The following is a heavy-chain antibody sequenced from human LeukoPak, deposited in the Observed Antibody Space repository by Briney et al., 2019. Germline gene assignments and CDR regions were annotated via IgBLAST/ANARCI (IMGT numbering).Heavy chain of an antibody. Sequence: ASVKVSCKASGGTFSSYGISWVRQAPGQGLEWMGWISAYNGNTNYAQKLQGRVTMTTDTSTSTAYMELRSLRSDDTAVYYCARDAGIMITFGGVIAPYYYYGMDVWGQGTTVTVSS. CDR3: ARDAGIMITFGGVIAPYYYYGMDV. J-gene: IGHJ6*02. CDR2: ISAYNGNT. D-gene: IGHD3-16*02. V-gene: IGHV1-18*01. CDR1: GGTFSSYG.